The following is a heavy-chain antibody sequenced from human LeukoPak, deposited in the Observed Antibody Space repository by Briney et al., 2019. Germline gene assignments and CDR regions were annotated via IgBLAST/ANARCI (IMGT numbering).Heavy chain of an antibody. D-gene: IGHD3-16*01. V-gene: IGHV3-23*01. CDR2: ISGSGGST. J-gene: IGHJ4*02. CDR1: GFTFSSYA. CDR3: AKGGGGSYIDY. Sequence: GSSLRLSCAASGFTFSSYAMSWVRQAPGKGLEWVSAISGSGGSTYYADSVKGRFTISRDNSKNTLYLQMNSLRAEDTAVYYLAKGGGGSYIDYWGQGTLVTVSS.